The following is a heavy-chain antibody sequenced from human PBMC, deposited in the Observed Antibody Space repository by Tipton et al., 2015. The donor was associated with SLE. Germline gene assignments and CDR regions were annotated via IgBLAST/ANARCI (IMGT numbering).Heavy chain of an antibody. D-gene: IGHD3-10*01. J-gene: IGHJ3*01. V-gene: IGHV4-39*07. CDR3: ARAQGEMDAFDL. Sequence: GLVKPSETLSLTCTVSGGSFISTSHFWSWIRQAPGQGLQWIGRVHFRGLTHYNPSFKSRVTISVDASRNQFSLKLSSVTAADTAVYYCARAQGEMDAFDLWGQGTMVTVSS. CDR2: VHFRGLT. CDR1: GGSFISTSHF.